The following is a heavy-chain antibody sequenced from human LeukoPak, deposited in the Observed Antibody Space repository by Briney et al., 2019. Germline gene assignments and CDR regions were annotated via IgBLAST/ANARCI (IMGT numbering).Heavy chain of an antibody. CDR1: GFTFSSYG. CDR2: IWYDGSNK. J-gene: IGHJ4*02. D-gene: IGHD3-10*01. CDR3: ARDYGSGSYLPYFDY. V-gene: IGHV3-33*01. Sequence: GGSLRLSCAASGFTFSSYGMHWVRQAPGKGLEWVAVIWYDGSNKYYADSVKGRFTISRDNSKNTLYLQMNSLRAEDTAVYYCARDYGSGSYLPYFDYWGQGTLVTVSS.